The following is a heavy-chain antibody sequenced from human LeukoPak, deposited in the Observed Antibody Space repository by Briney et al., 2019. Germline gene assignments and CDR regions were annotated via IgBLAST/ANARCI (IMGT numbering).Heavy chain of an antibody. D-gene: IGHD5-12*01. CDR3: ARQGYTGYDMGDY. V-gene: IGHV5-51*01. CDR1: GYIFTSYW. Sequence: PGESLKISCKGSGYIFTSYWIGWVRQMPGKGLEWMGIIYPGDSYTRYSPSFQGQVTISADKSIGTAYLQWSSLRASDTAFYYCARQGYTGYDMGDYWGQGTLVTVSS. J-gene: IGHJ4*02. CDR2: IYPGDSYT.